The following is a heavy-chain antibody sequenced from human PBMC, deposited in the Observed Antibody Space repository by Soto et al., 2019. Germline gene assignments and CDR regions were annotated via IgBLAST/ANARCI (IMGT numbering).Heavy chain of an antibody. CDR3: ARDGLSIAAAGELDY. CDR1: GFTFSGYG. Sequence: QVQLVESGGGVVQPGRSLRLSCAASGFTFSGYGMHGVRQAPGKGLEWVAVIWYDGSNKYYADSVKGRFTISRDNSKNTLYLQMNSLRAEDTAVYYCARDGLSIAAAGELDYWGQGTLVTVSS. J-gene: IGHJ4*02. D-gene: IGHD6-13*01. CDR2: IWYDGSNK. V-gene: IGHV3-33*01.